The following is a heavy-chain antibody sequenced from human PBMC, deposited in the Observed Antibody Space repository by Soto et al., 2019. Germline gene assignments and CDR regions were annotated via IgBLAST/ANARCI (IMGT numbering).Heavy chain of an antibody. CDR2: IYTSGST. D-gene: IGHD3-22*01. V-gene: IGHV4-4*07. CDR1: GGSISGYY. CDR3: ARDKRVTTSNWFDP. J-gene: IGHJ5*02. Sequence: SETLSLTCTASGGSISGYYWSWIRQPAGKGLEWIGRIYTSGSTNYNPSLKSRVTMSVDTSKNQFSLKLSSVTAADTAVYYCARDKRVTTSNWFDPWGQGTLVTVSS.